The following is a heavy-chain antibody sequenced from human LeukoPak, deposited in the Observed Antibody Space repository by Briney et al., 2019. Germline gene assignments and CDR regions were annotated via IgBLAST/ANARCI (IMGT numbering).Heavy chain of an antibody. J-gene: IGHJ6*03. CDR3: AKLGYCSSTSCYGAYYYYMDV. Sequence: PGGPLRLSCAASGFTFSSYAMSWVREAPGKGLEWVSAISGSGGSTYYADSVKGRFTISRDNSKNTLYLQMNSLRAEDTAVYYCAKLGYCSSTSCYGAYYYYMDVWGKGTTVTVSS. CDR1: GFTFSSYA. V-gene: IGHV3-23*01. D-gene: IGHD2-2*01. CDR2: ISGSGGST.